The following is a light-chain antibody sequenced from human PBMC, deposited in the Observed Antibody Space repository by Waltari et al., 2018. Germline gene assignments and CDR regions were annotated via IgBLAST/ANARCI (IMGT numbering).Light chain of an antibody. CDR1: QTVRTTY. Sequence: EIVLTQSPGTLSLSPGDRATLSCRASQTVRTTYLAWYQQKPGQAPTLLIYGASSRATGIRDRFSGSGSGTDFSLTISRLEPEDFAVYYCQQYDISPLTFGGGTKVEIK. CDR2: GAS. CDR3: QQYDISPLT. V-gene: IGKV3-20*01. J-gene: IGKJ4*01.